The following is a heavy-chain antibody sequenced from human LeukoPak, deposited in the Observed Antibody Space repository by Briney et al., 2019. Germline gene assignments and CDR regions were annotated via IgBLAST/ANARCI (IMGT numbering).Heavy chain of an antibody. CDR2: INEDGTDS. D-gene: IGHD1-1*01. Sequence: GGSLRLSCTASGFTFSSRWIHWVRLAPGMGQVWVSRINEDGTDSMYAESVKGRFTISRDNARNTVHLQMNSLRAEDTAVYHCVRDETLWTLDWWGQGTLVSVSS. V-gene: IGHV3-74*03. CDR3: VRDETLWTLDW. J-gene: IGHJ4*02. CDR1: GFTFSSRW.